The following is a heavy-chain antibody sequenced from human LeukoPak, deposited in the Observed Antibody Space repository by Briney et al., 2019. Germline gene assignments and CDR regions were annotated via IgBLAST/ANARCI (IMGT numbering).Heavy chain of an antibody. CDR2: INPNSGGT. D-gene: IGHD6-13*01. Sequence: ASVKVSCKASGYXFTDYYIHWVRQAPGQGLEWMVWINPNSGGTNSAQKFQGRVTMTRDTSISTAYMELSRLRSDDTAVFYCAREEVIAAAGPTLDYWGQGALVTVSS. J-gene: IGHJ4*02. CDR3: AREEVIAAAGPTLDY. CDR1: GYXFTDYY. V-gene: IGHV1-2*02.